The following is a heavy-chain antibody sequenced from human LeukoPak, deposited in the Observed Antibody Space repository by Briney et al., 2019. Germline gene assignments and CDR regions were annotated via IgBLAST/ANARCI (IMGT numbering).Heavy chain of an antibody. J-gene: IGHJ4*02. CDR2: ISYDGSNK. V-gene: IGHV3-30*18. Sequence: GGSLRLSCAASGFTFSSYGMHWVRQAPDKGLEWVAVISYDGSNKYYADSVKGRLTISRDNSKNTLYLQMNSLRAEDTAVYYCAKDEYQLLWGFDYWGQGTLVTVSS. CDR1: GFTFSSYG. CDR3: AKDEYQLLWGFDY. D-gene: IGHD2-2*01.